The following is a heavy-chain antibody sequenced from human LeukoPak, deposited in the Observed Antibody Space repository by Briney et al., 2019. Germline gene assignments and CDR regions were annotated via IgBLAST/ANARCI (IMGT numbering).Heavy chain of an antibody. D-gene: IGHD1-7*01. CDR3: ARALGLELRANWFDP. CDR1: GGTFSSYA. Sequence: ASVKVSCKASGGTFSSYAISWVRQAPGQGLEWMGGIIPIFGTANYAQKFQGRVTITTDESTSTAYMELSSLRSDDTAVYYCARALGLELRANWFDPWGQGTLVTVSS. CDR2: IIPIFGTA. V-gene: IGHV1-69*05. J-gene: IGHJ5*02.